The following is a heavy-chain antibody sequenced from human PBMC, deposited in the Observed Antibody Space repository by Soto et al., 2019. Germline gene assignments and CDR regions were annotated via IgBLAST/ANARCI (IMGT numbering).Heavy chain of an antibody. Sequence: EVQLLESGGGLVQPGGSLRLSCAASGFTFSSYAMSWVRQAPGKGLEWVSVISGSGDSTYYADSVKGRFTISRDNSKNTLYLQMISLRAEETAVYYCARRTSGWYLDYWGQGTLVTVSS. CDR1: GFTFSSYA. CDR3: ARRTSGWYLDY. CDR2: ISGSGDST. D-gene: IGHD6-19*01. V-gene: IGHV3-23*01. J-gene: IGHJ4*02.